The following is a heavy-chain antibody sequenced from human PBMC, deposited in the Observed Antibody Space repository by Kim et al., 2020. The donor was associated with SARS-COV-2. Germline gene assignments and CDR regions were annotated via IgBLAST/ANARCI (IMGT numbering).Heavy chain of an antibody. CDR2: ISAYNGNT. D-gene: IGHD3-10*01. Sequence: ASVKVSCKASGYTFTSYGISWVRQAPGQGLEWMGWISAYNGNTNYAQKLQGRVTMTTDTSTSTAYMELRSLRSDDTAVYYCARDSSDGSGSYSIDYWGQGTLVTVSS. V-gene: IGHV1-18*01. J-gene: IGHJ4*02. CDR1: GYTFTSYG. CDR3: ARDSSDGSGSYSIDY.